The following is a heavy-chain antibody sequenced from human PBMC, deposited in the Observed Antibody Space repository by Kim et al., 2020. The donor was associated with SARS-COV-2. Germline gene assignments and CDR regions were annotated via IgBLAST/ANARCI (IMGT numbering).Heavy chain of an antibody. CDR3: ARLGAYYDILTGYYNNY. CDR2: IDPSDSYT. Sequence: GESLKISCKGSGYSFTSYWISWVRQMPGKGLEWMGRIDPSDSYTNYSPSFQGHVTISADKSISTAYLQWSSLKASDTAMYYCARLGAYYDILTGYYNNYWGQGTLVTVSS. CDR1: GYSFTSYW. V-gene: IGHV5-10-1*01. D-gene: IGHD3-9*01. J-gene: IGHJ4*02.